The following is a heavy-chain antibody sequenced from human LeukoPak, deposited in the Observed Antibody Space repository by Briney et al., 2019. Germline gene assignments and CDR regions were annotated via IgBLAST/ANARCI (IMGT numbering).Heavy chain of an antibody. V-gene: IGHV1-2*02. Sequence: GASVKVSCKASGYTFTDYSIHWVRQAPGQGLEWMGWIDTNSGATNYAQKFQGRVTMTSDTSISTAYMELSRLRSDDTAVYYCARSWFGESQCANWGQGTLVTVSS. D-gene: IGHD3-10*01. CDR1: GYTFTDYS. J-gene: IGHJ4*02. CDR3: ARSWFGESQCAN. CDR2: IDTNSGAT.